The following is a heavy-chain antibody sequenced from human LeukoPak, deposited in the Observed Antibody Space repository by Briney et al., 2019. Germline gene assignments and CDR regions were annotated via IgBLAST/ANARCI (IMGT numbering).Heavy chain of an antibody. CDR1: GGTFSSYG. J-gene: IGHJ6*02. D-gene: IGHD6-13*01. CDR2: ISAYNGNT. V-gene: IGHV1-18*01. Sequence: ASVKVSCKASGGTFSSYGISWVRQAPGQGLEWMGWISAYNGNTNYAQKLQGRVTMTTDTSTSTAYMELRSLRSDDTAVYYCARARIAAAGTIGYYYGMDVWGQGTTVTVSS. CDR3: ARARIAAAGTIGYYYGMDV.